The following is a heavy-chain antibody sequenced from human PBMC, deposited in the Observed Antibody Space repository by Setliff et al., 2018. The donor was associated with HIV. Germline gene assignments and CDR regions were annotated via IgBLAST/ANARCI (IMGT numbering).Heavy chain of an antibody. CDR1: GDSVSSNSAT. V-gene: IGHV6-1*01. D-gene: IGHD6-13*01. CDR3: ARGGKIAAAGGIFDY. CDR2: TYFRSKFYN. Sequence: SQTLSLTCAISGDSVSSNSATWNWIRLSPSRGLEWLGRTYFRSKFYNDYAVSVKSRIIINPDTSKNQFSLQLNSATPEDTAVYYCARGGKIAAAGGIFDYWGQGTLVTVSS. J-gene: IGHJ4*02.